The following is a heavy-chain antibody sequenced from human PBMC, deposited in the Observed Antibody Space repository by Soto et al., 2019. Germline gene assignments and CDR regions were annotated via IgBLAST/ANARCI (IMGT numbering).Heavy chain of an antibody. CDR2: IDPSDSYT. CDR1: GYSLTNFW. J-gene: IGHJ4*02. Sequence: AESMKLARQGFGYSLTNFWVGWVSQMAERGLEWMGRIDPSDSYTNYSPSFQGHVTISADKSISTAYLQWSSLKASDTAMYYCARLQAAAGDNGLTFDYWGQGTLVTVSS. D-gene: IGHD6-13*01. CDR3: ARLQAAAGDNGLTFDY. V-gene: IGHV5-10-1*01.